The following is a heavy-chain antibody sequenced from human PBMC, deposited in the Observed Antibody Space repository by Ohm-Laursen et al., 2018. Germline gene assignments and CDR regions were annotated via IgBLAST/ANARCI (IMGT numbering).Heavy chain of an antibody. CDR3: ARDPRDGWPDYFDY. V-gene: IGHV3-7*01. J-gene: IGHJ4*02. CDR1: GFSFSSYW. Sequence: GSLRLSCSASGFSFSSYWMAWVRQTPGKGLEWVANINRDGGSESYVDSVQGRFTISRDNAKNSLYLQMNSLRVEDTAVYYCARDPRDGWPDYFDYWGQGTLVTVSS. D-gene: IGHD5-24*01. CDR2: INRDGGSE.